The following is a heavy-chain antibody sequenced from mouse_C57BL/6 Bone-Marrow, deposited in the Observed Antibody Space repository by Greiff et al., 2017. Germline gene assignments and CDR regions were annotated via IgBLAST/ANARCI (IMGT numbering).Heavy chain of an antibody. D-gene: IGHD1-1*01. CDR1: GFTFSSYA. Sequence: EVQVVESGGGLVKPGGSLKLSCAASGFTFSSYAMSWVRQTPEKRLEWVASISDGGSYTYYPDNVKGRFTISRDNAKNNLYLQMSHLKSEDTAMYYCARVTTVVATRTSWYFDVWGTGTTVTVSS. CDR2: ISDGGSYT. J-gene: IGHJ1*03. CDR3: ARVTTVVATRTSWYFDV. V-gene: IGHV5-4*01.